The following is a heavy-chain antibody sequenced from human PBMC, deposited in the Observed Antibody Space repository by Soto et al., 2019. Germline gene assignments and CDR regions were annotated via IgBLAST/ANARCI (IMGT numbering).Heavy chain of an antibody. J-gene: IGHJ4*02. CDR2: TYYRSKWNN. CDR1: GNNVSANSAG. V-gene: IGHV6-1*01. D-gene: IGHD1-1*01. CDR3: VRNSWNAPPAFDF. Sequence: QTLSLTCVISGNNVSANSAGWNWIRQSPSRGLEWLGRTYYRSKWNNDYAASVKSRITANPDTSKNQFSLHLNSVTPDDTGVYYCVRNSWNAPPAFDFWGQGIQVTVSS.